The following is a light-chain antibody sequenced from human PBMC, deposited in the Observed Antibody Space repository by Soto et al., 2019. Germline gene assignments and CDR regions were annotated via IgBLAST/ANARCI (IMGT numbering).Light chain of an antibody. CDR1: ESVTSSH. Sequence: PGDRATLSCRASESVTSSHLAWYQQKRGQAPRLLIYGASSRATDIPDRFSGSGSGTDFTLTISRLEPEDFAVYYCQHYGSSSNTFGQGTRLEIK. CDR2: GAS. V-gene: IGKV3-20*01. J-gene: IGKJ5*01. CDR3: QHYGSSSNT.